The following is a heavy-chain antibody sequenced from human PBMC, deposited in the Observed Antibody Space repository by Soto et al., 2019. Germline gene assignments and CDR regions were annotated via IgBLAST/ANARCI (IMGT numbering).Heavy chain of an antibody. V-gene: IGHV1-18*01. D-gene: IGHD3-10*01. CDR1: GYTFTSDG. J-gene: IGHJ5*02. CDR3: ARDAPLYGSGSYYPGAVWFDP. Sequence: GASVNVSGKASGYTFTSDGISWVRQAPGQGLEWIGWISAYNGNTNYAQKLQGRVTMTTDTSTSKAYMELRSLRSDDTAVYYCARDAPLYGSGSYYPGAVWFDPWGQGTLVSVSS. CDR2: ISAYNGNT.